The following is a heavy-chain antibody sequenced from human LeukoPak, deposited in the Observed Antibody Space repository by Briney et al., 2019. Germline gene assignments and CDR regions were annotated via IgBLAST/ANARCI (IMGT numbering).Heavy chain of an antibody. CDR3: TRDRSRAEDD. Sequence: GGPLNISCPASGFTFSGHWMSWVRQAPGKGLEWVANINQGGSDKYYVDSVKGRFTISRDNANNLLYLQMNSLRGEDTAVYYCTRDRSRAEDDWGQGTLVTVSS. CDR2: INQGGSDK. J-gene: IGHJ4*02. CDR1: GFTFSGHW. V-gene: IGHV3-7*01. D-gene: IGHD1-14*01.